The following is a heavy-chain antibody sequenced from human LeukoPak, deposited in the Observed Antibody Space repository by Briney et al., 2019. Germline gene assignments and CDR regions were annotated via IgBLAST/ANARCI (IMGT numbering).Heavy chain of an antibody. CDR2: IFYSGNT. D-gene: IGHD5-18*01. CDR3: ARGCSYGNFVYAFDI. CDR1: GGSISGYY. J-gene: IGHJ3*02. V-gene: IGHV4-59*08. Sequence: PSETLSLTCTVSGGSISGYYWNWIRQPPGKGLEWIGYIFYSGNTNYNPSLKSRLTISVDTSKNHFSLKLSSVTAADTAVYYCARGCSYGNFVYAFDIWGQGTTVTVSS.